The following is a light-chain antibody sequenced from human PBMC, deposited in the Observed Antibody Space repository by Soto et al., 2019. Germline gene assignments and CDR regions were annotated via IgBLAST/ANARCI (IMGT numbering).Light chain of an antibody. CDR3: QQYGSSIRT. J-gene: IGKJ1*01. CDR1: QSVRTY. V-gene: IGKV3-20*01. Sequence: EMVLTQSPGTLYLSPGERATLSCRASQSVRTYLAWYQQKPGQAPRLLIYGVSSRATGVPDRFSGSGSGTDFTLTISRLEPEDFAVYYCQQYGSSIRTFGQGTKVDIK. CDR2: GVS.